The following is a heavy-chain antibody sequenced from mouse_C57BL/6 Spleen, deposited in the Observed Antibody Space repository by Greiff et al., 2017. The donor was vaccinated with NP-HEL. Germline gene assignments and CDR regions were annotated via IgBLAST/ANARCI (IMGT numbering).Heavy chain of an antibody. J-gene: IGHJ2*01. V-gene: IGHV1-53*01. Sequence: QVQLQQSGTELVKPGASVKLSCKASGYTFTSYWMHWVKQRPGQGLEWIGNINPSNGGTNYNEKFKSKATLTVDKSSSTAYMQLSSLTSEDSAVYYCARGYLYYYGSSYFDYWGQGTTLTVSS. CDR1: GYTFTSYW. D-gene: IGHD1-1*01. CDR2: INPSNGGT. CDR3: ARGYLYYYGSSYFDY.